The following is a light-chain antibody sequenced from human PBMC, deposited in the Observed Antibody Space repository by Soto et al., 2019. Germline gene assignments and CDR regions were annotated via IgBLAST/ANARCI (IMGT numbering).Light chain of an antibody. J-gene: IGKJ1*01. CDR3: QQYDSYRT. Sequence: DIQLPQSPSRLSASVGDKVTITCQASQDISDFLNWYQQKPGKAPXXLLYDVSNLESGVPSRFNGSGSGTEFTLTISSLKSDDFATYFCQQYDSYRTFGQGTKVDIK. V-gene: IGKV1-5*01. CDR2: DVS. CDR1: QDISDF.